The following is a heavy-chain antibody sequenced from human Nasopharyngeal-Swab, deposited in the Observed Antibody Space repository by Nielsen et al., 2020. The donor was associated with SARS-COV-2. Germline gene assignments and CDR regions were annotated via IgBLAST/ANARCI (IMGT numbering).Heavy chain of an antibody. CDR2: IYSCGST. CDR3: ARSHIVVVTDAFDI. D-gene: IGHD2-21*02. V-gene: IGHV3-66*03. J-gene: IGHJ3*02. Sequence: VRQAPGKGLEWVSVIYSCGSTYYADSVKGRFTISRDNSKNTLYLQMNSLRAEDTAVYYCARSHIVVVTDAFDIWGQGTMVTVSS.